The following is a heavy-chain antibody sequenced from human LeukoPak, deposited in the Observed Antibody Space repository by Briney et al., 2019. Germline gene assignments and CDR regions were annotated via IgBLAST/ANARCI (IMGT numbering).Heavy chain of an antibody. CDR2: IYSGGST. D-gene: IGHD3-10*01. CDR1: GFTVSSNY. Sequence: GGSLRLSCAASGFTVSSNYMSWVRQAPGKGLEWVSIIYSGGSTYYADSVKGRFTISRDSSKNTLYLQMNSLRAEDTAVYYCARGSPMLRGRPFDYWGQGTLVTVSS. J-gene: IGHJ4*02. V-gene: IGHV3-66*01. CDR3: ARGSPMLRGRPFDY.